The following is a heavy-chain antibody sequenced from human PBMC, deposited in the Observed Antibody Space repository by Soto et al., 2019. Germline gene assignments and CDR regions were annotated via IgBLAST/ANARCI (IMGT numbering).Heavy chain of an antibody. Sequence: EVHLLESGGDLVQPGGSLRLSCTASGLTFSTYAMSWVRQAPGKGLEWVSAIGGSGTGGRTYYADSVTGRFTISRDNSKTTVYLQMTSLRADDTAVYYGAKSPGGLDGYNADYYGMDVWGQGTTVTVSS. V-gene: IGHV3-23*01. CDR1: GLTFSTYA. D-gene: IGHD5-12*01. CDR2: IGGSGTGGRT. CDR3: AKSPGGLDGYNADYYGMDV. J-gene: IGHJ6*02.